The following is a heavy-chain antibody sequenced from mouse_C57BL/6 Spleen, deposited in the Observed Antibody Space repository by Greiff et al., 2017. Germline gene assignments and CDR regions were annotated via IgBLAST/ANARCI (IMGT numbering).Heavy chain of an antibody. J-gene: IGHJ4*01. CDR1: GFTFSDYG. Sequence: EVQLKESGGGLVKPGGSLKLSCAASGFTFSDYGMHWVRQAPEKGLEWVAYISSGSSTIYYADTVKGRFTISRDNAKNTLFLQMTSLRSEDTAMYYCAIDGYYGAMDYWGQGTSVTVSA. D-gene: IGHD2-3*01. CDR3: AIDGYYGAMDY. V-gene: IGHV5-17*01. CDR2: ISSGSSTI.